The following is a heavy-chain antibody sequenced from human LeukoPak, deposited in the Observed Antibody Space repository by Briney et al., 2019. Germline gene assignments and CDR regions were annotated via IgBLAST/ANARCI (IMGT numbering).Heavy chain of an antibody. V-gene: IGHV1-18*01. Sequence: ASVKVSCKASGYTFTSYGISWVRQAPGQGLEWMGWISAYNGNTNYAQKLQGRVTMTTDTSTSTAYMELRSLRSDDTAVYYCARVLVPAANYYYYYYMDVWGKGTTVTVSS. CDR2: ISAYNGNT. D-gene: IGHD2-2*01. J-gene: IGHJ6*03. CDR1: GYTFTSYG. CDR3: ARVLVPAANYYYYYYMDV.